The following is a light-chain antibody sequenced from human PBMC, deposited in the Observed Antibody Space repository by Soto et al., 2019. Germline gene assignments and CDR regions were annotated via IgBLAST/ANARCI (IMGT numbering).Light chain of an antibody. CDR3: AAWDDSLSGWV. V-gene: IGLV1-47*02. Sequence: QSVLTQSPSASGTPGQRVTISCSGSSSNIRSNYVYWYQQLPGMAPKLLIYTNTQRPSGVPDRFSGSKSDTSASLAISGLRSEDEADYYCAAWDDSLSGWVFGGGTQLTVL. CDR2: TNT. J-gene: IGLJ3*02. CDR1: SSNIRSNY.